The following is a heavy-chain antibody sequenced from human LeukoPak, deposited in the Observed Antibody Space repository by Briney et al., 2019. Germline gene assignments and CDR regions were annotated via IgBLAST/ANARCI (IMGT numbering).Heavy chain of an antibody. V-gene: IGHV4-31*03. Sequence: SQTLSLTCIVSGGSISNGVYYWSWIRQHPGKCLEWIGYIYYSGSTYYSPSLKSRLTMSVDTSKNQFSLKLSSVTAADTAVYYCARDLGGGSFDFWGQGTLVTVSS. D-gene: IGHD2-15*01. CDR2: IYYSGST. J-gene: IGHJ4*02. CDR1: GGSISNGVYY. CDR3: ARDLGGGSFDF.